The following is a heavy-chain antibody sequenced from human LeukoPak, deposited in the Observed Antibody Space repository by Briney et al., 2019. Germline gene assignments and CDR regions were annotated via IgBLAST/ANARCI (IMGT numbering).Heavy chain of an antibody. Sequence: GGSLRLSCAASGLTFDNYAVTWVRQAPGKGLEWVSATSGSGGSTYYADSVRGRFTISRDNSKNTLFLQMNSLRAEDTAVYYCAKGWSSGYYYWFNPWGQGTLVTVSS. D-gene: IGHD3-22*01. CDR2: TSGSGGST. V-gene: IGHV3-23*01. CDR1: GLTFDNYA. CDR3: AKGWSSGYYYWFNP. J-gene: IGHJ5*02.